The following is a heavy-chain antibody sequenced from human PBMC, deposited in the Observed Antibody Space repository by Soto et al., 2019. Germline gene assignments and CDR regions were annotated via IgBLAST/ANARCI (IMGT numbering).Heavy chain of an antibody. D-gene: IGHD6-25*01. V-gene: IGHV4-39*01. Sequence: ASETLSLTCTVSGGSISSSSYYWGWIRQPPGKGLEWIGSIYYSGSTYYNPSLKSRVTISVDTSKNQFSLKLSSVTAADTAVYYCARRSGSAQGGYYGMDVWGQGTTVTVSS. CDR1: GGSISSSSYY. J-gene: IGHJ6*02. CDR2: IYYSGST. CDR3: ARRSGSAQGGYYGMDV.